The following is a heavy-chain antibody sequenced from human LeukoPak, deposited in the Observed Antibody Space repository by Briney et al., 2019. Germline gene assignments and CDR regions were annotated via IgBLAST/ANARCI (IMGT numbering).Heavy chain of an antibody. CDR3: ARDKKSGESSEIDY. Sequence: GGSLRLSCAASGFTFSNYWVHWVRHAPGKGLVWVSRINRDGSTTNYADSVKGRFTVSRDNAKNTLNLQTNSLRAEDTGVYYCARDKKSGESSEIDYWGQGTLVTVS. CDR2: INRDGSTT. V-gene: IGHV3-74*01. J-gene: IGHJ4*02. D-gene: IGHD3-10*01. CDR1: GFTFSNYW.